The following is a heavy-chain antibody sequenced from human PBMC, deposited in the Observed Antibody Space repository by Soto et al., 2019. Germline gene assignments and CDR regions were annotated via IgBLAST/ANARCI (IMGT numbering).Heavy chain of an antibody. D-gene: IGHD2-8*01. J-gene: IGHJ4*02. CDR2: ISTSGST. V-gene: IGHV4-4*08. CDR1: GGSISTFY. Sequence: PETLSLTCTVSGGSISTFYWSWIRQPPGKGLEWIGYISTSGSTNYNPSLKSRVTISVDTSRNQFSVKLSSVTAADTAVYYCARLAYCTNAVCYPPPYRLINSWGQGTLVTVSS. CDR3: ARLAYCTNAVCYPPPYRLINS.